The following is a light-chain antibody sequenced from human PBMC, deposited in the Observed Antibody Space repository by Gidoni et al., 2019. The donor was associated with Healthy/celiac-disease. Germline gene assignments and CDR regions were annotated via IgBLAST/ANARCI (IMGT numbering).Light chain of an antibody. CDR1: RSVSSSY. CDR3: QQYGSSPYT. CDR2: GAS. Sequence: ETVLTQSPGTLSLSPGERATLSCRASRSVSSSYLAWYQQTPGQAPRLLMYGASSRATGIPDRFSGSGSGTGFTLTISRLGPEDFAVYYCQQYGSSPYTFGQGTKVEIK. J-gene: IGKJ2*01. V-gene: IGKV3-20*01.